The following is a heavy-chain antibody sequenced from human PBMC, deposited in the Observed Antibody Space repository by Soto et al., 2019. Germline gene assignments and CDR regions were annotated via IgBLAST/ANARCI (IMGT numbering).Heavy chain of an antibody. D-gene: IGHD6-6*01. CDR2: ISQSGNT. CDR1: SGSFSGYY. V-gene: IGHV4-34*01. Sequence: SETLSLTCSIYSGSFSGYYWSWIRQPPGKGLEWIGEISQSGNTNYSPSLKSRVSISIDTSKKQFSLNLASVSAADTAVYYCARAPKVTGSSQTRPDFWGQGTLVTVS. CDR3: ARAPKVTGSSQTRPDF. J-gene: IGHJ4*02.